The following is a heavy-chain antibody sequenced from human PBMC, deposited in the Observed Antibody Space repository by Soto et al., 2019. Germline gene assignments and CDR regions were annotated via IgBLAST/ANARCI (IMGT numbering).Heavy chain of an antibody. CDR3: ARALWDGYNYGPDY. V-gene: IGHV1-46*01. CDR2: INPSGGST. J-gene: IGHJ4*02. CDR1: GYTFTSYY. D-gene: IGHD5-12*01. Sequence: ALVKVSCRASGYTFTSYYMHWVRQDPGQGLEWMGIINPSGGSTSYAQKFQARVTMTRDTSTSTVYMELSSLISEDTAVYYCARALWDGYNYGPDYWGQGTLVTVTA.